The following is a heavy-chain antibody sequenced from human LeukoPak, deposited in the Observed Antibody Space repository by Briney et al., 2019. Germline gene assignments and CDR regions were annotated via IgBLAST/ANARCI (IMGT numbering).Heavy chain of an antibody. Sequence: GTSLRLSCAVSGVTTKNFGMHWVREAPGKGVEWVAVIWYDGSQRHYIDSVKGRFAISRENSMNTLSLEMNGLRVEDTAVYYCVRGADMNYNFENSFYFDSWGQGALVIVSS. J-gene: IGHJ4*02. CDR1: GVTTKNFG. D-gene: IGHD3-3*01. CDR3: VRGADMNYNFENSFYFDS. CDR2: IWYDGSQR. V-gene: IGHV3-33*01.